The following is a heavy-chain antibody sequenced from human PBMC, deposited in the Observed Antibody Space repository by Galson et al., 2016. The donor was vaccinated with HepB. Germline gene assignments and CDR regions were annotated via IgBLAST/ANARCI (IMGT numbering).Heavy chain of an antibody. CDR1: GDTFGGPW. Sequence: QSGAEVKKPGESLKISCKASGDTFGGPWIAWVRQMPEKGLEWMGIIYPGDSDTKYSPSFQGHVTISADKSTRTAYLQWSSLKASDTAIYYCARAPGTNNWFDTWGQGTQVTVSS. J-gene: IGHJ5*02. CDR2: IYPGDSDT. V-gene: IGHV5-51*01. CDR3: ARAPGTNNWFDT.